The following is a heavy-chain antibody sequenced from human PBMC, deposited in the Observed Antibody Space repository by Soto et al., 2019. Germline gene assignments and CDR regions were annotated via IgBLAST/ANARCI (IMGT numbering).Heavy chain of an antibody. Sequence: SETLSLTCTVSGGSISSYYWSWIRQPPGKGLEWIGYIYYSGSTNYNPSLKSRVTISVDTSKNQFSLKLSSVTAADTAVYYCARDIRDIDSASWFDPWGQGTMVTVYS. CDR1: GGSISSYY. CDR2: IYYSGST. CDR3: ARDIRDIDSASWFDP. V-gene: IGHV4-59*01. D-gene: IGHD3-9*01. J-gene: IGHJ5*02.